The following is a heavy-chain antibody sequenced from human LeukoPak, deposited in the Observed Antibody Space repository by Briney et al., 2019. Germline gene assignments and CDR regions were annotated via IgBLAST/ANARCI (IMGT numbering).Heavy chain of an antibody. D-gene: IGHD3-22*01. Sequence: ASVKVSCKASGYTFPSHGISWVRQAPGQGLEWMGWISAYNGNTNYAQKLQGRVTMNTDTSTSTAYMELRSLRSDDTAVYYCARVSSGYPVAVHWGQGTLVTVSS. CDR1: GYTFPSHG. V-gene: IGHV1-18*01. J-gene: IGHJ4*02. CDR2: ISAYNGNT. CDR3: ARVSSGYPVAVH.